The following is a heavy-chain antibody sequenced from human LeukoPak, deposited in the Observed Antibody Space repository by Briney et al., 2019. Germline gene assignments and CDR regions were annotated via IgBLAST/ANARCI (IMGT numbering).Heavy chain of an antibody. CDR2: INSDGSST. J-gene: IGHJ4*02. CDR1: GFTFRSYW. CDR3: ARGESCGGDCFLAY. D-gene: IGHD2-21*02. V-gene: IGHV3-74*01. Sequence: GGSLRLSCAASGFTFRSYWMHWVRQAPGKGLGWVSRINSDGSSTWYADSVKGRFTISRDNAKNTLYLQMNSLRAEDTAVYYCARGESCGGDCFLAYWGQGALVTVSS.